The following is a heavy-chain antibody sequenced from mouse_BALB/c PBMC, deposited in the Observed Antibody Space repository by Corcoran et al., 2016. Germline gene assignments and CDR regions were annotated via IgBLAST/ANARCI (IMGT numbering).Heavy chain of an antibody. CDR3: TRGDLDYGNYGVLAY. D-gene: IGHD2-1*01. V-gene: IGHV1-18*01. CDR2: INPNNGGT. J-gene: IGHJ3*01. CDR1: GYTFPEYT. Sequence: EVQLQQSGHELVKSGASVKLSCKTSGYTFPEYTMHGVEQSHGKRPEWMGGINPNNGGTNFNQKFKGKATWTVDKSSSTAYMEDRSLTSEDSAVYYWTRGDLDYGNYGVLAYWGQGTLVTVS.